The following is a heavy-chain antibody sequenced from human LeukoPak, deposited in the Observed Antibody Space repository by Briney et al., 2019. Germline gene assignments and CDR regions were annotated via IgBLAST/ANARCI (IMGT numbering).Heavy chain of an antibody. CDR1: GGSISSGGYY. J-gene: IGHJ5*02. CDR3: ARMDCSSNSCYRFDP. Sequence: SQTLSLTCIVSGGSISSGGYYWSWIRQHPGKGLEWIGYIFYSGSTCYNPSLKSRIIVSVDTSKSQFSLKLSSVTAADTAVYYCARMDCSSNSCYRFDPWGQGTLVTVSS. CDR2: IFYSGST. V-gene: IGHV4-31*03. D-gene: IGHD2-2*01.